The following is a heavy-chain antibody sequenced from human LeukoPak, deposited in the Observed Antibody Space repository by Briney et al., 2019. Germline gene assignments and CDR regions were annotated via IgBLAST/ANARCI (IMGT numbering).Heavy chain of an antibody. Sequence: SETLSLTCTVSGGSISSYYWSWIRQPPGKGLEWIGYIYYSGSTNYNPSLKSRVTISVDTSKNQFSLKLSSVTAADTAVYYCARAITMIYSDAFDIWGQGTMVTVSS. V-gene: IGHV4-59*01. CDR3: ARAITMIYSDAFDI. CDR1: GGSISSYY. D-gene: IGHD3-22*01. CDR2: IYYSGST. J-gene: IGHJ3*02.